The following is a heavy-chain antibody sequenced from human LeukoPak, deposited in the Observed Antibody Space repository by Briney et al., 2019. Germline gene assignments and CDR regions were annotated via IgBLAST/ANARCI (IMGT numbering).Heavy chain of an antibody. CDR2: IFWDDDK. V-gene: IGHV2-5*02. CDR3: AHIAAAGTPDY. CDR1: GFSLSTSGMI. D-gene: IGHD6-13*01. Sequence: SGPTLVKPTQTLTLTCTFSGFSLSTSGMIVGWIRQPPGKALDWLATIFWDDDKRYSPSLKSRLTITKDTSKNQVVLTMTEMDPVDTATYYCAHIAAAGTPDYWGQGTLVTVSS. J-gene: IGHJ4*02.